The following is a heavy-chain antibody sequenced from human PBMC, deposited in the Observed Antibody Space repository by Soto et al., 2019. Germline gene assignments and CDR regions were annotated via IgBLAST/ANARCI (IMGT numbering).Heavy chain of an antibody. Sequence: SETMSLTCAVYGGSFRGYYWSWIRQPPGKGLEWIGEINHSGSTNYNPSLKSRVTISVDTSKNQFSLKLSSVTAADTAVYFCARPTYCSSTNCNDAFDIWGQGTMVTVSS. CDR3: ARPTYCSSTNCNDAFDI. CDR2: INHSGST. CDR1: GGSFRGYY. V-gene: IGHV4-34*01. D-gene: IGHD2-2*01. J-gene: IGHJ3*02.